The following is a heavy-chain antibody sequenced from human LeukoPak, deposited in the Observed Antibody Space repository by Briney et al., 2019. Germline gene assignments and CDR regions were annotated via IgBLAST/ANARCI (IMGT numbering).Heavy chain of an antibody. Sequence: GGSLRLSCAASGFTVSSNYMSWVRQAPGKGLEWVSVIYSGGSTYYADSVKGRFTISRDNSKNTLYLQMNSLRAEDTAVYYCARDKVGGSDYYFDYWGQGALVPVSS. CDR2: IYSGGST. V-gene: IGHV3-53*01. J-gene: IGHJ4*02. CDR1: GFTVSSNY. D-gene: IGHD3-10*01. CDR3: ARDKVGGSDYYFDY.